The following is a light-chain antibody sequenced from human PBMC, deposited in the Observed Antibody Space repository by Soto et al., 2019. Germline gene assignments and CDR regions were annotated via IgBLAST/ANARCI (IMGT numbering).Light chain of an antibody. CDR2: AAS. Sequence: DIQMTQSPSSLSASVGDRVTITCRASQGISTYLVWYQQKPGTAPKLLIFAASTLQSGVPSRFSGSGSGTDFTLTISSLQAEDVATYYCQNYNGAPWTFGQGTKVEIK. J-gene: IGKJ1*01. CDR1: QGISTY. CDR3: QNYNGAPWT. V-gene: IGKV1-27*01.